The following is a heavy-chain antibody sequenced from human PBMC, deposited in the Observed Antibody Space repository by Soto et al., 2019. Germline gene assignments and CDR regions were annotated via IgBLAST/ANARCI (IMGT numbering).Heavy chain of an antibody. D-gene: IGHD3-22*01. V-gene: IGHV4-4*02. CDR2: IYHCGSS. CDR1: GGSISTSQW. CDR3: ASKTYESKGTFDY. J-gene: IGHJ4*02. Sequence: QVQLQESGPGLVKPSGTLSLTCTVSGGSISTSQWWSWLRQPPGKGLEWIGEIYHCGSSNYNTSLKSRVTISVDKSKNQFSLKLNSVAAADTAVYYCASKTYESKGTFDYWGQGTLVTVSS.